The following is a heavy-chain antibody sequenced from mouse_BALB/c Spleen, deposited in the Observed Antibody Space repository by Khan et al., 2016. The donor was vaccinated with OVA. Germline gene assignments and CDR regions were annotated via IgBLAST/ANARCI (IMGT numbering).Heavy chain of an antibody. J-gene: IGHJ2*01. CDR2: ISYSGNT. V-gene: IGHV3-2*02. CDR1: GYSITSDYA. CDR3: ARIQGGDFDY. Sequence: EVQLKESGPGLVKPSQSLSLTCTVTGYSITSDYAWNWIRQFPGNKLEWMGYISYSGNTTYNPSLKSRISITRDTSKNQFFLQLNFVTIEDTATYYCARIQGGDFDYWGQGTTLTVSS. D-gene: IGHD3-2*02.